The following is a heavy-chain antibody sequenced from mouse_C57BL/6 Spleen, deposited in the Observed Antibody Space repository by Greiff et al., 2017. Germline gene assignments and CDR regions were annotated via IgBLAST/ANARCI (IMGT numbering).Heavy chain of an antibody. J-gene: IGHJ2*01. CDR1: GYTFTDYN. CDR2: INPNNGGT. V-gene: IGHV1-18*01. Sequence: VQLQQSGPELVKPGASVKIPCKASGYTFTDYNMDWVKQSHGKSLEWIGDINPNNGGTIYNQKFKGKATLTVDKSSSTAYMELRSLTSEDTAVYYCARRILRSFDYWGQGTTLTVSS. CDR3: ARRILRSFDY. D-gene: IGHD1-1*01.